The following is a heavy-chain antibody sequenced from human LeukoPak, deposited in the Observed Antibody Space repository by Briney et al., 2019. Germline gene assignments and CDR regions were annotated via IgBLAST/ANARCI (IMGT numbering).Heavy chain of an antibody. CDR1: GGSITSSSYY. CDR2: MFHGGST. V-gene: IGHV4-39*01. CDR3: ARRLSTRSYYLDD. D-gene: IGHD2/OR15-2a*01. Sequence: SETLSLTCTVSGGSITSSSYYWVWIRQPPGEGLEWIGSMFHGGSTYDNPSLKSRVTISGATSKSQFSLKLNSATAADTAVYYCARRLSTRSYYLDDWGQGTLVTVSS. J-gene: IGHJ4*02.